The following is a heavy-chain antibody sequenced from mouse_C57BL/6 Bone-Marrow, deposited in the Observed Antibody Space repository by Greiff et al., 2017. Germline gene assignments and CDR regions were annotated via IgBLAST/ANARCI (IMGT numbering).Heavy chain of an antibody. J-gene: IGHJ1*03. Sequence: KLVESGGGLVQPGGPMKLSCVASGFTFSNYWMNWVRQSPEKGFEWVAQIRLKSDNYATHYAESVKGGFTISRDDSTSSVYLQMNNLRAEDTGIYYCSRGNGPYWYFDVWGTGTTVTVSS. V-gene: IGHV6-3*01. CDR1: GFTFSNYW. CDR3: SRGNGPYWYFDV. D-gene: IGHD2-1*01. CDR2: IRLKSDNYAT.